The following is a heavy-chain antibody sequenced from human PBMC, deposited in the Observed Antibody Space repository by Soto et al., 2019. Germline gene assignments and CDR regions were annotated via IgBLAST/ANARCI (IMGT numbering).Heavy chain of an antibody. CDR2: INAGNGNT. CDR1: GYTFTSYA. V-gene: IGHV1-3*01. D-gene: IGHD3-3*01. Sequence: QVQLVQSGAEVKKPGASVKVSCKASGYTFTSYAMPWVRQAPGQRLEWMGWINAGNGNTKYSQKVQGRVTITRDTSASTAYMELLSVRSEDTAVYYCARTSGYFVYDYWGQGTLVTVSS. CDR3: ARTSGYFVYDY. J-gene: IGHJ4*02.